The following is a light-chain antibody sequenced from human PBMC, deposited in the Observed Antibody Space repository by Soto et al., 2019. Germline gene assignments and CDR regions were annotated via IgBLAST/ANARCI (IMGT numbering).Light chain of an antibody. V-gene: IGLV1-51*01. J-gene: IGLJ3*02. CDR3: GTWDSSLSAWV. CDR2: DNN. Sequence: QSVLPQPPSVSAAPGRKVTISCSGSSSNIGNNYVSWFQQFPGTAPQLLIYDNNKRPSGIPDRFSGSKSGTSATLGITGLQTGDEADYYCGTWDSSLSAWVFGGGTKLTVL. CDR1: SSNIGNNY.